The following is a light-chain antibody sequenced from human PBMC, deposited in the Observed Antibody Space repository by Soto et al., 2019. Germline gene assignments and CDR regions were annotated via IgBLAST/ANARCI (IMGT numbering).Light chain of an antibody. CDR1: SSDVGGYDY. CDR3: NSYTSSSTYV. V-gene: IGLV2-14*01. Sequence: QSVLTQPASVSGSPGQSITISCTGTSSDVGGYDYVSWYQQHPGKAPKLMIYVVSKRPSGVSNRFSGSKSGNTASLTISGLQAEDEVDYYCNSYTSSSTYVFGTGTKLTVL. J-gene: IGLJ1*01. CDR2: VVS.